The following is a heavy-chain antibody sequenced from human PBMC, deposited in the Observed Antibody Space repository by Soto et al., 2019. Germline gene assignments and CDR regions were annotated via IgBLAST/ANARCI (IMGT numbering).Heavy chain of an antibody. Sequence: EVQLVESGGGLVQPGRSLRLSCAASGFTFDDYAMPWVRQAPGKGLEWVSGISWNSGSIGYADSVKGRFTISRDNAKNSLYLQMNSLRAEDTALYYSAKGITGGFRSPWYFDLWGRGTLVTVSS. CDR1: GFTFDDYA. D-gene: IGHD3-10*01. CDR2: ISWNSGSI. V-gene: IGHV3-9*01. J-gene: IGHJ2*01. CDR3: AKGITGGFRSPWYFDL.